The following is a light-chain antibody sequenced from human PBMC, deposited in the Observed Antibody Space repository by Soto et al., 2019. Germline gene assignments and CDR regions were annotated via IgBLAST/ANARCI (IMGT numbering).Light chain of an antibody. Sequence: DIQMTQSPSSLSASVGDRVTITCQASQDIMKYLNWYQQKPGKAPKLLIYGASSLETGVSSRFSGSGSGTHFTFTISSLQPEDVATYYCQQDDNLPLTFGGGTKVEIK. J-gene: IGKJ4*01. V-gene: IGKV1-33*01. CDR3: QQDDNLPLT. CDR2: GAS. CDR1: QDIMKY.